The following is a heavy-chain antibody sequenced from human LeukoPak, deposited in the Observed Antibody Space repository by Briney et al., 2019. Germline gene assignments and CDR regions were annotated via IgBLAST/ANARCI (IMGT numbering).Heavy chain of an antibody. V-gene: IGHV3-23*01. CDR3: AKGGGYGSGSYHNFDY. CDR2: ISDGGNT. J-gene: IGHJ4*02. Sequence: GGSLRLSCAASGSTFSSCAMSWVRQAPGKGLEWVSGISDGGNTYYADSVKGRFTISRDNSKNTLYLQMNSLRAEDTAVYYCAKGGGYGSGSYHNFDYWGQGTLVTVSS. D-gene: IGHD3-10*01. CDR1: GSTFSSCA.